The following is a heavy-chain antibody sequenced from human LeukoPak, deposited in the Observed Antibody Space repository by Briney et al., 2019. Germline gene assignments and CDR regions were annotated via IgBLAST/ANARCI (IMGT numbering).Heavy chain of an antibody. CDR1: GGSISSYY. V-gene: IGHV4-59*01. D-gene: IGHD5-18*01. Sequence: PSETLSLTCTVSGGSISSYYWSWIRQPPGKGLEWIGYIYYSESTNYNPSLKSRVSISVDTSKNQSSLRLSSVTAADTAVYYCARGEYNYGYGNLDSWGQGTLVTVSS. J-gene: IGHJ4*02. CDR3: ARGEYNYGYGNLDS. CDR2: IYYSEST.